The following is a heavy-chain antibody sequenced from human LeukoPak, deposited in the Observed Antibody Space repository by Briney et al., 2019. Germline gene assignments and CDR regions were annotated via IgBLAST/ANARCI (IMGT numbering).Heavy chain of an antibody. Sequence: GGSLRLSCAASGFTFDDYAMHWVRQAPGKGLEWVSGISWNSGSIGYADSVKGRFTISRDNAKNSLYLQMNSLRAEDTALYYCARGGYSYGPDYFDYWGQGTLVTVSS. CDR2: ISWNSGSI. CDR1: GFTFDDYA. J-gene: IGHJ4*02. D-gene: IGHD5-18*01. V-gene: IGHV3-9*01. CDR3: ARGGYSYGPDYFDY.